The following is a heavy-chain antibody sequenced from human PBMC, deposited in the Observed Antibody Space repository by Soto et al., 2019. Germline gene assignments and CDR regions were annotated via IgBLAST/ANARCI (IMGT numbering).Heavy chain of an antibody. V-gene: IGHV3-23*01. Sequence: EVQLLDSGGGLVQPGGSLRLSCAASGFTFSGYALTWVRQAPGKGLEWVSAISGGCDATFYADSVKDRFTISRDNSKNSQYLQLNTLRPEDTAVCYCARKVSGSTGRPDLWYFDLWGRGTLVTVSS. J-gene: IGHJ2*01. CDR2: ISGGCDAT. CDR1: GFTFSGYA. CDR3: ARKVSGSTGRPDLWYFDL. D-gene: IGHD3-10*01.